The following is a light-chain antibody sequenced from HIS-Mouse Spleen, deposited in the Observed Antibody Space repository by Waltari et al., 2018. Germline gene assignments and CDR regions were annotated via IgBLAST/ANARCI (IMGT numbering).Light chain of an antibody. V-gene: IGLV2-14*01. CDR1: SSDVGGHNY. J-gene: IGLJ3*02. Sequence: PGQSITISCTGTSSDVGGHNYVSWYQQHPGRAPKLMIYEVSNRPSGVSNRFSGSKSGNTASLTISGLAAEDEADYYCSSYTSSSTWVFGGGTKLTVL. CDR3: SSYTSSSTWV. CDR2: EVS.